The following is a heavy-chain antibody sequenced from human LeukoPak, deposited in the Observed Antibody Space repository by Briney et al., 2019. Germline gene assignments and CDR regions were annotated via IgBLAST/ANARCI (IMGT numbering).Heavy chain of an antibody. V-gene: IGHV3-23*01. CDR2: ISGSGGST. J-gene: IGHJ4*02. D-gene: IGHD2-21*01. Sequence: GGSLRLSCAASGFTFSSYAMSWVRQAPGKGLEWVSAISGSGGSTYYADSVKGRFTISRDNSENTLYLQMNSLRAKDTAVYYCAKRGEGTAYYFDYWGQGTLVTVSS. CDR3: AKRGEGTAYYFDY. CDR1: GFTFSSYA.